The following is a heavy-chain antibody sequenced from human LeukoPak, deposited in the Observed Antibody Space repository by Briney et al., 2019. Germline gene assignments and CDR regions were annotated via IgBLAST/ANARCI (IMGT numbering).Heavy chain of an antibody. Sequence: PSETLSLTCTVSGDSISTYYWNWIRQPPGQGLEWIGYIYYTGSTNYNPSLKSRVTMSLDTSKNHFSLKLSSVTAADAAMYYCARRQTVEDAFDIWGQGSMVTVSS. CDR2: IYYTGST. CDR3: ARRQTVEDAFDI. CDR1: GDSISTYY. J-gene: IGHJ3*02. D-gene: IGHD2-21*02. V-gene: IGHV4-59*08.